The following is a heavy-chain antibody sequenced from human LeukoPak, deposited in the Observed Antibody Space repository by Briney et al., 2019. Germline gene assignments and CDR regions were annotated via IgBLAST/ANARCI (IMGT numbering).Heavy chain of an antibody. CDR1: GGTFSSYA. V-gene: IGHV1-69*13. CDR3: ARIGMATTRGYY. Sequence: SVKVSCKASGGTFSSYAISWVRQAPGQGLEWMGGIIPIFGTANYAQKFQGRVTITADESTSTAYMELSSLRSEDTAVYYCARIGMATTRGYYWGQGTLVTVSS. D-gene: IGHD5-24*01. J-gene: IGHJ4*02. CDR2: IIPIFGTA.